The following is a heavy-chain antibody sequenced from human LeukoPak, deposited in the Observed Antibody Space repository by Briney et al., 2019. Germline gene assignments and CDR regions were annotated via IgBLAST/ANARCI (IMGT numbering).Heavy chain of an antibody. CDR3: ARDSSKYSGSYYVDYYYGMDV. J-gene: IGHJ6*02. V-gene: IGHV1-46*01. CDR1: GYTFTSYY. CDR2: INPSGGST. D-gene: IGHD1-26*01. Sequence: ASVKVSCKASGYTFTSYYMHWVRQAPGQGLEWMGIINPSGGSTSYAQKFQGRVTITADESTSTAYMELSSLRSEDTAVYYCARDSSKYSGSYYVDYYYGMDVWGQGTTVTVSS.